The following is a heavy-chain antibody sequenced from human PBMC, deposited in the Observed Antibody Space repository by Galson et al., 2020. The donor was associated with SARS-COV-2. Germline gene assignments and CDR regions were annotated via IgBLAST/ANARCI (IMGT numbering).Heavy chain of an antibody. Sequence: SETLSLTCTVSGGSISSSSYYWGWIRQPPGKGLEWIGSIYYSGSTYYNPSLKSRVTISVDTSKNQFSLKLSSVTAADTAVYYCARHLTNYEFDDAFDIWGQGTMVTVSS. V-gene: IGHV4-39*01. J-gene: IGHJ3*02. D-gene: IGHD3-3*01. CDR1: GGSISSSSYY. CDR2: IYYSGST. CDR3: ARHLTNYEFDDAFDI.